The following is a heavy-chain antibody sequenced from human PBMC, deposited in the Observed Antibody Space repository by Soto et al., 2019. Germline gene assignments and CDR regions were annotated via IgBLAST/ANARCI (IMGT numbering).Heavy chain of an antibody. D-gene: IGHD5-18*01. V-gene: IGHV3-73*01. Sequence: GSLRLSCAASGFTFSDSAMHWVRQASGKGLEWVGRIRNKGNNYATAYTASVNGRFTISRDDSKNTVYLQMNSLKIGDTAVYYCTSRRDWTAVDPLDYWGLGTLVTVSS. CDR2: IRNKGNNYAT. CDR3: TSRRDWTAVDPLDY. CDR1: GFTFSDSA. J-gene: IGHJ4*02.